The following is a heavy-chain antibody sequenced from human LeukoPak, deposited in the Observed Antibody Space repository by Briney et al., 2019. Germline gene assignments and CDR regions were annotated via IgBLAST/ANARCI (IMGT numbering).Heavy chain of an antibody. J-gene: IGHJ6*03. D-gene: IGHD2-2*01. V-gene: IGHV1-8*01. CDR2: MNPNSGNT. CDR3: ARGGSCSSTSCYEDYYYYMDV. CDR1: GYTFTSYD. Sequence: ASVKVSCKASGYTFTSYDINWVQQATGQGLEWMGWMNPNSGNTGYAQKFQGRVTMTRNTSISTAYMELSSLRSEDTAVYYCARGGSCSSTSCYEDYYYYMDVWGKGTTVTVSS.